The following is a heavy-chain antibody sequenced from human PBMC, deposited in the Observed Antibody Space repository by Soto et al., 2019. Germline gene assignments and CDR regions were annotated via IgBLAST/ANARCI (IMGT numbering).Heavy chain of an antibody. D-gene: IGHD3-10*01. J-gene: IGHJ4*02. V-gene: IGHV3-23*01. CDR1: GFTFSSYA. Sequence: GGSLRLSCAASGFTFSSYAMSWVRQAPGKGLEWVSAISGSGGSTYYADSVKGRFTISRDNSKNTLYLQMNSLRAEDAVVYYWAKERGMALGGFDYWGQGTLVTVSS. CDR3: AKERGMALGGFDY. CDR2: ISGSGGST.